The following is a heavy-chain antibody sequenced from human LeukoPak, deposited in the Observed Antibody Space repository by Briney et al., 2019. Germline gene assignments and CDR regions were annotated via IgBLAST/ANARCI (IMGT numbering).Heavy chain of an antibody. J-gene: IGHJ4*02. Sequence: PSETLSLTCTVSGGSISSYYWSWIRQPPGKGLEWIGYIYYSGSTNYNTSLKSRVTISVDTSKNQFSLKLSSVTAADTAVYYCARAVQLPGLFDYWGQGTLVTVSS. D-gene: IGHD1-1*01. CDR1: GGSISSYY. CDR2: IYYSGST. V-gene: IGHV4-59*12. CDR3: ARAVQLPGLFDY.